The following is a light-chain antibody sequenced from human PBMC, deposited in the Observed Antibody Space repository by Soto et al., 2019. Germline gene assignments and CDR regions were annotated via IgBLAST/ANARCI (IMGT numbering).Light chain of an antibody. J-gene: IGKJ3*01. Sequence: IVLTQSPATLSFSPVEISTPSVSSSQSANIYLAWYQQKPGQAHRLIINNAFNRATGIPARFSGSGSGTDFTLTISSLEPEDLAVYYCQQRNNWPSTTFGPGTKVDIK. CDR2: NAF. V-gene: IGKV3-11*01. CDR1: QSANIY. CDR3: QQRNNWPSTT.